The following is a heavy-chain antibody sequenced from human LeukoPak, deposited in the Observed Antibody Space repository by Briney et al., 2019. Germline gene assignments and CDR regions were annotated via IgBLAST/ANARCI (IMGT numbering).Heavy chain of an antibody. V-gene: IGHV3-30*04. D-gene: IGHD6-13*01. CDR2: ISYDGSNK. Sequence: GGSLRLSCAASGFTFSSYAMHWVRQAPGKGLEWVAVISYDGSNKYYADSVKGRFTISRDNSKNTLYQQMNSLRAEDTAVYYCARVGQQLADYYYYMDVWGKGTTVTVSS. CDR1: GFTFSSYA. CDR3: ARVGQQLADYYYYMDV. J-gene: IGHJ6*03.